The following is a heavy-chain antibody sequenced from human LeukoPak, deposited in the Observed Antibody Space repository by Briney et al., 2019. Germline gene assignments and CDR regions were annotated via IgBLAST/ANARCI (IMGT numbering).Heavy chain of an antibody. J-gene: IGHJ4*02. CDR1: GFTFSSYA. V-gene: IGHV3-30-3*01. D-gene: IGHD1-26*01. CDR2: ISYDGSNK. Sequence: GGSLRLSCAASGFTFSSYAMHWVRQAPGKGLEWVAVISYDGSNKYYADSVKGRFTTSRDNSKNTLYLQMNSLRAEDTAVYYCATGGVQIVGATKEDYWGQGTLVTVSS. CDR3: ATGGVQIVGATKEDY.